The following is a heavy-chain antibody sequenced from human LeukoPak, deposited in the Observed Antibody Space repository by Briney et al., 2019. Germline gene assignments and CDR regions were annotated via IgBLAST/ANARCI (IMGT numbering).Heavy chain of an antibody. CDR1: GGSFSGYY. CDR3: AREIVVPAAIANYYYYYMDV. V-gene: IGHV4-34*01. Sequence: SETLSLTCAVYGGSFSGYYWSWIRQPPGKGLEWIGEINHSGSTNYNPSLKSRVTISVDTSKNQFSLKLSSVTAADTAVYYCAREIVVPAAIANYYYYYMDVWGKGTTVTVSS. D-gene: IGHD2-2*01. CDR2: INHSGST. J-gene: IGHJ6*03.